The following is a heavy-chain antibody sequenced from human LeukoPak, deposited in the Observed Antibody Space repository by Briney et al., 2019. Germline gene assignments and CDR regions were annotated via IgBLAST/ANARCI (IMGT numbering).Heavy chain of an antibody. CDR3: ARDVGYCSSTSCYTDLGSIDY. Sequence: ASVKVSCKASGYTFTSYYMNWVRQAPGQGLEWMGIINPSGGSTSYAQKFQGRVTMTRDTSTSTVYMELSSLRSEDTAVYYCARDVGYCSSTSCYTDLGSIDYWGQGTLVTVSS. V-gene: IGHV1-46*01. CDR2: INPSGGST. D-gene: IGHD2-2*02. CDR1: GYTFTSYY. J-gene: IGHJ4*02.